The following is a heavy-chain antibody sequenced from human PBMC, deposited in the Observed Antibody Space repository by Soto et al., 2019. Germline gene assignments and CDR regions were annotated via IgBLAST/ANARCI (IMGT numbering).Heavy chain of an antibody. Sequence: GGSLRLSCAASGFTFSSFALSWVRQAPGKGLEWVSAISGSGDGTDYAASVKGRFTISRDNSKNTLYLQMNSLRAEDTAVYYCAGPGYSSQDYWGQGALVNVSS. CDR3: AGPGYSSQDY. J-gene: IGHJ4*02. CDR2: ISGSGDGT. CDR1: GFTFSSFA. D-gene: IGHD5-18*01. V-gene: IGHV3-23*01.